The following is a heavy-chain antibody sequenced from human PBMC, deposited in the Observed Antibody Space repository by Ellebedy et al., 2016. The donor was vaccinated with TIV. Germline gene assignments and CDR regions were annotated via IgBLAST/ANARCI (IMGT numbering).Heavy chain of an antibody. D-gene: IGHD1-14*01. CDR1: GGSINNVAHA. J-gene: IGHJ4*02. CDR3: ARRGDTTEEPFDL. CDR2: FYPSGST. V-gene: IGHV4-30-2*01. Sequence: SETLSLXXAVSGGSINNVAHAWGWIRQTPGQGLEWIGYFYPSGSTFYNPSLRSRVTISVDRSRNQFSLKLTSVTAADTALYYCARRGDTTEEPFDLWGRGTLVTASS.